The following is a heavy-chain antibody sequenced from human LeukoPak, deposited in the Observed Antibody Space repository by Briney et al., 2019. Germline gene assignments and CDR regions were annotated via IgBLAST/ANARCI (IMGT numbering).Heavy chain of an antibody. J-gene: IGHJ3*02. Sequence: ASVKVSCKASGYTFTSYAMHWVRQAPGQRLEWMGWINAGNGNTKYSQKFQGRVTITRDTSASTAYMELSSLRSEDTAVYYCARPITMVRGVIHPGAFDIWGQGTMVTVSS. CDR3: ARPITMVRGVIHPGAFDI. CDR2: INAGNGNT. V-gene: IGHV1-3*01. CDR1: GYTFTSYA. D-gene: IGHD3-10*01.